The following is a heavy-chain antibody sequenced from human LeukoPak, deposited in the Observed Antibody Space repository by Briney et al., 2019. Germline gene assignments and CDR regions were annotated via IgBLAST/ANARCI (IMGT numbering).Heavy chain of an antibody. V-gene: IGHV4-61*02. CDR1: GASISRGTHY. Sequence: SQTLSLTCTVSGASISRGTHYWSWIRQPAGKGLEWIGRIYTIGNTNYSPSLWRRATISVDASKNQFSLRLSSVTAADTAIYYCARDRSYYSDTGVDYWGQGALVTVSS. D-gene: IGHD3-22*01. J-gene: IGHJ4*02. CDR2: IYTIGNT. CDR3: ARDRSYYSDTGVDY.